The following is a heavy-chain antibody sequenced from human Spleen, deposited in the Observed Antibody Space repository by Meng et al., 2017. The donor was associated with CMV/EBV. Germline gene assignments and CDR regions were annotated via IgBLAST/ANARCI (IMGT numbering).Heavy chain of an antibody. V-gene: IGHV3-23*01. Sequence: SGFAFSGYAMSWVRPAPGKGLGWVSVISGGGGSPYYADSVKGQFTISRDNSKNTLYLQMNSLRAEDTAVYYCARGTRRTMIVVVDYWGQGTLVTVSS. CDR3: ARGTRRTMIVVVDY. J-gene: IGHJ4*02. D-gene: IGHD3-22*01. CDR1: GFAFSGYA. CDR2: ISGGGGSP.